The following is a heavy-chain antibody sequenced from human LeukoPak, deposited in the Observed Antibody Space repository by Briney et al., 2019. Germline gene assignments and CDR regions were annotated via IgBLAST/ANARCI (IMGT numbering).Heavy chain of an antibody. J-gene: IGHJ4*02. D-gene: IGHD6-13*01. CDR3: AKDRENSSWYTDF. Sequence: GGSLRLSCAASGFTFSTYIMNWVRQAPGKGLEWVSTISGSGGGTYYADSVKGRFTISRDNSKNRLYLQMSSLRAEDTAIYYCAKDRENSSWYTDFWGQGTLVTVSS. CDR1: GFTFSTYI. V-gene: IGHV3-23*01. CDR2: ISGSGGGT.